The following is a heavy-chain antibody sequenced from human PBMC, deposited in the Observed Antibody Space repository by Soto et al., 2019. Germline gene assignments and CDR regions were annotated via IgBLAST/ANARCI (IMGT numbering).Heavy chain of an antibody. V-gene: IGHV3-7*04. D-gene: IGHD2-21*01. CDR1: GFSFSTYW. J-gene: IGHJ4*02. CDR2: IRPDGIEK. Sequence: EVQLVESGGDLVQPGGSLRLSCAASGFSFSTYWMTWVRQSPVKGLEWVATIRPDGIEKHCVDSVKGRFTISRDKAANSLFLQMYSLGAEDSAIYYCVRGCGRPKCPYYFGSCGRGILVTFSS. CDR3: VRGCGRPKCPYYFGS.